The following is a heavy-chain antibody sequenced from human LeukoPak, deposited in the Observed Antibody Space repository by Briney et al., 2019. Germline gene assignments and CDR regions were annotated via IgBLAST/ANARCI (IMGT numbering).Heavy chain of an antibody. D-gene: IGHD2-15*01. Sequence: GASLRLSCAASGFTFSSYAMSWVRQAPGKGLEWVSAISGSGGSTYYADSVKGQFTISRDNSKNTLYLQMNSLRAEDTAVYYYAKEWVVAASRRGINWFDPWGQGTLVTVSS. CDR2: ISGSGGST. V-gene: IGHV3-23*01. CDR3: AKEWVVAASRRGINWFDP. J-gene: IGHJ5*02. CDR1: GFTFSSYA.